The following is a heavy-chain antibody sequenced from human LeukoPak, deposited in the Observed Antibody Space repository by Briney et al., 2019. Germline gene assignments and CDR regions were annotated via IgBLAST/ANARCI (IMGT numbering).Heavy chain of an antibody. J-gene: IGHJ4*02. V-gene: IGHV1-2*06. D-gene: IGHD3-22*01. CDR2: INPNSGGT. Sequence: ASVKVSCKASLYTFTGYYMHWVRQAPGQGLEWMGRINPNSGGTNYAQKFQGRVTKTRDTSISTAYMELSRLRSDDTAVYYCARDYYDSSGSRNFDYWGQGTLVTVSS. CDR1: LYTFTGYY. CDR3: ARDYYDSSGSRNFDY.